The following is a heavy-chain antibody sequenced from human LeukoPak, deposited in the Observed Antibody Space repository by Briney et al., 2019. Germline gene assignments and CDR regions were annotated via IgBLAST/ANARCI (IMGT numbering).Heavy chain of an antibody. CDR2: IIPIFGTA. V-gene: IGHV1-69*13. J-gene: IGHJ4*02. D-gene: IGHD3-10*01. Sequence: ASVKVSCKASGGTFSSYAISWVRQAPGQGLEWMGGIIPIFGTANCAQKFQGRVTITADESTSTAYMELSSLRSEDTAVYYCARDIYYGSGSWYFDYWGQGTLVTVSA. CDR3: ARDIYYGSGSWYFDY. CDR1: GGTFSSYA.